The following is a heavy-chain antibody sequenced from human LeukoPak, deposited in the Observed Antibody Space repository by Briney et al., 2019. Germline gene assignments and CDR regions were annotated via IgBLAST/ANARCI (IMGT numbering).Heavy chain of an antibody. D-gene: IGHD6-6*01. V-gene: IGHV3-48*03. CDR2: ISSSGSTI. CDR1: GFTFSSYE. J-gene: IGHJ6*03. CDR3: ARAHLSSASTDYMTV. Sequence: GGSLRLPCAASGFTFSSYEMNWVRQAPGKGLEWVSYISSSGSTIYYADSVKGRFTISRDNAKNSLFLQMNSLRAEDTAVYYCARAHLSSASTDYMTVWGKGTTVTVSS.